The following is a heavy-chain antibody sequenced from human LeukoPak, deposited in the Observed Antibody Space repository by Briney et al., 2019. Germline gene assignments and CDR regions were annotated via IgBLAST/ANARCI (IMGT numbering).Heavy chain of an antibody. J-gene: IGHJ4*02. V-gene: IGHV4-34*01. CDR3: ARGPSGYHNT. CDR1: GGSFSGYY. CDR2: INHSGST. D-gene: IGHD5-12*01. Sequence: PSETLSLTCAVYGGSFSGYYWSWIRQPPGKGLEWIGEINHSGSTNYNPSLKSRVTISVDTSKNQFSLKLSSVTAADTAAYYCARGPSGYHNTGGQGTLVTVSS.